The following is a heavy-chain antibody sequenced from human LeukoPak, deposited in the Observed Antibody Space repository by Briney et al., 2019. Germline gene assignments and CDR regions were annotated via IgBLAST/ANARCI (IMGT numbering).Heavy chain of an antibody. CDR2: ISGSGGST. CDR1: GFTFNNYA. Sequence: PGGSLRLSCAASGFTFNNYAMSWVRQAPGKGLEWVSAISGSGGSTYYADSVKGRFTISRDNAKNSLYLQMNSLRAEDTAVYYCARGKSRLRAWYYYGMDVWGQGTTVTVSS. J-gene: IGHJ6*02. CDR3: ARGKSRLRAWYYYGMDV. V-gene: IGHV3-23*01. D-gene: IGHD5-12*01.